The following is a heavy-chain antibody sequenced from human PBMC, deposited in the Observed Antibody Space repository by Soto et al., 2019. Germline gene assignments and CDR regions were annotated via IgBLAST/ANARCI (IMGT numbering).Heavy chain of an antibody. CDR2: IYSGGSA. CDR1: GLTARDYY. V-gene: IGHV3-53*01. CDR3: ARLNMSSCFRCYYGMDV. Sequence: EVKLVESGGGLIQPGGSLTPSCSGSGLTARDYYMNWVRQTPGKGLEWVSVIYSGGSADYAPSVKGRFTISRDDSKNMLFLKMNSLRVEDTAVYYCARLNMSSCFRCYYGMDVWGHGTSVTVSS. D-gene: IGHD2-21*01. J-gene: IGHJ6*02.